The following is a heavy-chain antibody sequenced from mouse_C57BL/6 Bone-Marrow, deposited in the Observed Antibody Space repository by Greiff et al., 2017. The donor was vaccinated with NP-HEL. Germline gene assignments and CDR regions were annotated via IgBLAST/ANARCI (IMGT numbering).Heavy chain of an antibody. V-gene: IGHV1-47*01. CDR2: FHPYNDDT. CDR3: AKRWLLPGYFDY. D-gene: IGHD2-3*01. J-gene: IGHJ2*01. CDR1: GYTFTTYP. Sequence: VKVVESGAELVKPGASVKMSCKASGYTFTTYPIEWMKQNHGKSLEWIGNFHPYNDDTKYNEKFKGKATLTVEQSSSTVYLELSRLTSDDSSVYYCAKRWLLPGYFDYWGQGTTLTVSS.